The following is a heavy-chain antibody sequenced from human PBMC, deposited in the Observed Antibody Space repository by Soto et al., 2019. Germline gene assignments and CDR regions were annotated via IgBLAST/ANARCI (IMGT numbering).Heavy chain of an antibody. CDR2: IYYSGST. D-gene: IGHD6-6*01. V-gene: IGHV4-31*03. J-gene: IGHJ5*02. CDR1: GGSISSGGYY. CDR3: ARERSISNWFDP. Sequence: PSETLSLTCTVSGGSISSGGYYWRWIRQHPGKGLEWIGYIYYSGSTYYNPSLKSRVTISVDTSKNQFSLKLSSVTAADTAVYYCARERSISNWFDPWGQGTLVTVSS.